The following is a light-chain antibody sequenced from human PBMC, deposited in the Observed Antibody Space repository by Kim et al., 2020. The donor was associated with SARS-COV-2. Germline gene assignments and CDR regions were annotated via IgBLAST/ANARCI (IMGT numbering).Light chain of an antibody. J-gene: IGKJ1*01. CDR3: QHFGTLPWT. V-gene: IGKV3-20*01. Sequence: ELVLTQSPGTLSLSPGATATLSCRASQSIGGNQLTWYQQKPGQAPRVLIYGASTRASGISDRFSGSGSGTDFTLTISGLEPEDFAVYYCQHFGTLPWTFGQGTKVDIK. CDR2: GAS. CDR1: QSIGGNQ.